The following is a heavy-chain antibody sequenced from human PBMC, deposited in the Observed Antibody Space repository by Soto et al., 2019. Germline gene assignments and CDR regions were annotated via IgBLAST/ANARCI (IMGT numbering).Heavy chain of an antibody. Sequence: QVQLVESGGGVVQPGRSLRLSCAASGFTFSSYGMHWVRQAPGKGLEWVAVISYDGSNKYYADSVKGRFTISRDNSKNTLYLQMNSLRAQDTAVYYCAKFFSAARPGGFWGQGTLVTVSS. D-gene: IGHD6-6*01. J-gene: IGHJ4*02. CDR2: ISYDGSNK. CDR3: AKFFSAARPGGF. V-gene: IGHV3-30*18. CDR1: GFTFSSYG.